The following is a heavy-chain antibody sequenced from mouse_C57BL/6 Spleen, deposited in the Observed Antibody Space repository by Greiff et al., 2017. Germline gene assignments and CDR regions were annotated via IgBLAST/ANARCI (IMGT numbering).Heavy chain of an antibody. J-gene: IGHJ2*01. Sequence: VQLQQPGTELVKPGASVKLSCKASGYTFTSYWMHWVKQRPGQGLEWIGNINPSNGGTNYNEKFKSKATLTVDKSSSTAYMQLSSLTSEDSAVYYCARLRWDYDLYFDYWGQGTTLTVSS. CDR1: GYTFTSYW. CDR2: INPSNGGT. V-gene: IGHV1-53*01. D-gene: IGHD2-4*01. CDR3: ARLRWDYDLYFDY.